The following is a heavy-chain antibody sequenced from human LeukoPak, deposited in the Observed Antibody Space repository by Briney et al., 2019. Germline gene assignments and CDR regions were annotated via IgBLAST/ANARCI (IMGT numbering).Heavy chain of an antibody. Sequence: SETLSLTCTVSGGSISSTTYYWDWIRQPPGKGLEWIGTIYYSGSTYYNPSLKSRVTISVDTSKNQFSLKLSSVTAADTAVYYCARGNGSGSYPDYWGQGTLVTVSS. CDR3: ARGNGSGSYPDY. CDR1: GGSISSTTYY. CDR2: IYYSGST. J-gene: IGHJ4*02. D-gene: IGHD3-10*01. V-gene: IGHV4-39*07.